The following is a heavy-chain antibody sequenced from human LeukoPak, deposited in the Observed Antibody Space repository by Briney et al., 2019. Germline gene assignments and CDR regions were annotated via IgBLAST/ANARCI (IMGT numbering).Heavy chain of an antibody. J-gene: IGHJ5*02. Sequence: GASVKVSCKASGYTFTGYYMHWVRQAPGQGLEWMGWINPNSGGTNYAQKFQGRVTMTRDTSISTAYMELSRLRSDDTAVYYCTRPYYDFWSGYADNWFDLWGQGTLVTVSS. CDR3: TRPYYDFWSGYADNWFDL. CDR2: INPNSGGT. CDR1: GYTFTGYY. D-gene: IGHD3-3*01. V-gene: IGHV1-2*02.